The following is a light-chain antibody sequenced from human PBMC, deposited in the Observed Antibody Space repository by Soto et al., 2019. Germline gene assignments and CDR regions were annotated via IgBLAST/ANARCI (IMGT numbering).Light chain of an antibody. CDR2: GAS. J-gene: IGKJ1*01. Sequence: EIVLTQSPGTLSLSPGERATLFCRASQTITTSQLAWYQQKPGQAPRVLIFGASNRATGIPDRFSGSGSGTDFTLTISRLEPEDVAIYYCQQYAGSPRTFGHGTTVEVK. CDR3: QQYAGSPRT. V-gene: IGKV3-20*01. CDR1: QTITTSQ.